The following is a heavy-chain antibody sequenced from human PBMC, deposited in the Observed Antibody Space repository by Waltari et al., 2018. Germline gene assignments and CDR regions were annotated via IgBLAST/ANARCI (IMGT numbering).Heavy chain of an antibody. CDR2: IKQDGSEK. J-gene: IGHJ4*02. V-gene: IGHV3-7*01. CDR3: ARASIEIAARPGVSFFDY. Sequence: EVQLVESGGGVVQPGGSLRLSCAACGFTFSRYWIGWVRKAPGKGLEWGANIKQDGSEKYYVDSVKGRFTISRDNAKNSLYLQMNSLRAEDTAVYYCARASIEIAARPGVSFFDYWGQGTLVTVSS. D-gene: IGHD6-6*01. CDR1: GFTFSRYW.